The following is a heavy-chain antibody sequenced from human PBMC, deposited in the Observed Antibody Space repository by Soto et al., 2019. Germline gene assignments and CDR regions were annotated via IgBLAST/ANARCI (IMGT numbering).Heavy chain of an antibody. CDR1: GFPFSSYA. V-gene: IGHV3-23*01. D-gene: IGHD3-10*01. Sequence: EVQLLESGGGLVQPGGSLRLSCAASGFPFSSYAMSWVRQAPGKGLEWVSDISGSGGSTYSADSVKGRFTISRDNSKNTRYVQMNSLRAEDTAVYYCAKYYYGSGSNRAFDYWGQGTLVTVSS. J-gene: IGHJ4*02. CDR3: AKYYYGSGSNRAFDY. CDR2: ISGSGGST.